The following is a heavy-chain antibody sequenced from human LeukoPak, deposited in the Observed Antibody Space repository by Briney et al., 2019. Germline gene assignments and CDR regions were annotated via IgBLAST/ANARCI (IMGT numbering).Heavy chain of an antibody. CDR2: ISSSSNTI. CDR3: ARKVAVNSYYFDY. CDR1: GFTFSSYS. D-gene: IGHD4-23*01. Sequence: PGGSLRLSCAASGFTFSSYSMNWVRQAPGKGLEWVSYISSSSNTIYCADSVKGRFTISRDNAKNSLYLQMNSLRDEDTAVYYCARKVAVNSYYFDYWGQGTLVTVSS. V-gene: IGHV3-48*02. J-gene: IGHJ4*02.